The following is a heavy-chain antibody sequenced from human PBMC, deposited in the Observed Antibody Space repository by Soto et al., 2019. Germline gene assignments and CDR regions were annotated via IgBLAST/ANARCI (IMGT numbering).Heavy chain of an antibody. J-gene: IGHJ2*01. CDR2: ISSSSIYI. CDR1: GFTFRSYS. D-gene: IGHD4-17*01. CDR3: AREDYCDLNWYFDL. Sequence: EVQLVESGGGLVKPGGSLRLSCAASGFTFRSYSMNWVRQAPGKGLEWVSSISSSSIYIYYADSVKGRFTISRDNAKNSLYLQMNSLRAEDTAVYYCAREDYCDLNWYFDLWGRGTLVTVSS. V-gene: IGHV3-21*01.